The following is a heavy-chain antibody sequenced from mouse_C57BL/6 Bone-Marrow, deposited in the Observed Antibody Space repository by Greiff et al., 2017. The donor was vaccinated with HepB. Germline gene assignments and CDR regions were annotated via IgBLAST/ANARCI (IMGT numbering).Heavy chain of an antibody. D-gene: IGHD3-2*02. CDR2: IDPENGDT. Sequence: VQLQQSGAELVRPGASVKLSCTASGFNIKDDYMHWVKQRPEQGLEWIGWIDPENGDTEYASQFQGKATITADTSSNTAYLQLSSLTSEDTAVYYCTTGQASWCAYWGQGTLVTVSA. J-gene: IGHJ3*01. CDR3: TTGQASWCAY. V-gene: IGHV14-4*01. CDR1: GFNIKDDY.